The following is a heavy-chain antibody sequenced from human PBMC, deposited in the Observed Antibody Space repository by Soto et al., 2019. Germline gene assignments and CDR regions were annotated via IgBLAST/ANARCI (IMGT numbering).Heavy chain of an antibody. CDR2: TSHDGSNE. Sequence: QVQLVESGGGVVQPGRSLRLSCTASGFTFGSYGMHWVRQAPGKGLEWVAVTSHDGSNEQYADSVKGRFTVSRDNSKNTVLLQMNSLRPEDTASYYCAKDSYYDSSSGYYIFDYWAQETLLTVSS. CDR3: AKDSYYDSSSGYYIFDY. CDR1: GFTFGSYG. V-gene: IGHV3-30*18. J-gene: IGHJ4*02. D-gene: IGHD3-22*01.